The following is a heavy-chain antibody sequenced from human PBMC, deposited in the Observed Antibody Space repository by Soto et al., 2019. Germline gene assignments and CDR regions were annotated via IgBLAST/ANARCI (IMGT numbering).Heavy chain of an antibody. J-gene: IGHJ6*02. CDR3: ARDRRYRVGGDYGMDV. CDR1: GGSISSYY. V-gene: IGHV4-59*01. D-gene: IGHD1-1*01. Sequence: PSETLSLTCTVSGGSISSYYWSWIRQPPGKGLEWIGYIYYSGSTNYNPSLKSRVTISVDTSKNQFSLKLSSVTAADTGVYYCARDRRYRVGGDYGMDVWGQGTTVTVSS. CDR2: IYYSGST.